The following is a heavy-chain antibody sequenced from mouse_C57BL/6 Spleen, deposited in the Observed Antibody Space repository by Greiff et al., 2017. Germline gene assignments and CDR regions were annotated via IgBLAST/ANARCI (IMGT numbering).Heavy chain of an antibody. CDR2: IYPGDGDT. J-gene: IGHJ4*01. V-gene: IGHV1-82*01. CDR1: GYAFSSSW. D-gene: IGHD2-3*01. CDR3: AIEDDGYYEDAMDY. Sequence: QVQLQQPGPELVKPGASVKISCKASGYAFSSSWMHWVKQRPGKGLEWIGRIYPGDGDTNYNGKFKGKATLTADKSSSTAYMQLSSLTSEDSAVYYCAIEDDGYYEDAMDYWGQGTSVTVSS.